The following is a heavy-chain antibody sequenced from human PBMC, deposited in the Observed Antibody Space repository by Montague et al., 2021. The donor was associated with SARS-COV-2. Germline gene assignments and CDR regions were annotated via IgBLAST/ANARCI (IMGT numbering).Heavy chain of an antibody. CDR1: GSWNTGSY. V-gene: IGHV4-34*01. J-gene: IGHJ3*01. CDR2: FYYNRST. Sequence: SETLSLTCSSLGSWNTGSYRTCTRLNSSNGSNSYAVFYYNRSTTYNPSLKGRVTLSRDTSKNQFSLKLHSVTPADTAVYYCARGQVAISGVLIFIRAAGHLDGWGQGTSVTVSS. CDR3: ARGQVAISGVLIFIRAAGHLDG. D-gene: IGHD3-3*01.